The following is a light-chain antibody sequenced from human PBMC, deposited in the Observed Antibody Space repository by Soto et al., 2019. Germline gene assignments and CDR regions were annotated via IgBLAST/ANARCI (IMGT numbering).Light chain of an antibody. Sequence: QAVLTQPRSVSGSPGQSVTISCTGTSSDVGGYTYVSWYQQHPGKAPKLMIYDVTKRPSGVPDRFSGSQSGHTASLTISGLQAEDEADYYCCSYTSTSTVVFGGGTKLTVL. J-gene: IGLJ2*01. V-gene: IGLV2-11*01. CDR1: SSDVGGYTY. CDR3: CSYTSTSTVV. CDR2: DVT.